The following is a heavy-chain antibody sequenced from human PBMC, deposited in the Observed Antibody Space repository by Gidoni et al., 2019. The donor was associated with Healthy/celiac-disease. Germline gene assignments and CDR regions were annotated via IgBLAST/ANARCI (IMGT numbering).Heavy chain of an antibody. CDR1: GGSISSSSYY. D-gene: IGHD3-16*02. J-gene: IGHJ2*01. Sequence: QLQLQESGPGLVKSSETLSLTCTVSGGSISSSSYYWGCIRQPPGKGLEWIESMHYSGSTYYNPSLKSRVTISVDTSKNKFSLKLSSVTAADTAVYYCTRHVSGFTFGGVIVPTYWYFDLWGRGTLVTVSS. CDR3: TRHVSGFTFGGVIVPTYWYFDL. CDR2: MHYSGST. V-gene: IGHV4-39*01.